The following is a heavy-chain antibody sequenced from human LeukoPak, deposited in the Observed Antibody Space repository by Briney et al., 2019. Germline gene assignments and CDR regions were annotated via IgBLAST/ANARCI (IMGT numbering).Heavy chain of an antibody. CDR2: ISNDGGGT. J-gene: IGHJ4*02. V-gene: IGHV3-23*01. CDR3: AKCSSGYFFDL. D-gene: IGHD3-22*01. Sequence: GGSLRLSCAAPGFIFKKYGLGWVRQAPGERLEWVSAISNDGGGTTYADFVKGRFSVSIHNSKNTLFLQMNSLRAEDTALYYCAKCSSGYFFDLWGQGTLVTVSS. CDR1: GFIFKKYG.